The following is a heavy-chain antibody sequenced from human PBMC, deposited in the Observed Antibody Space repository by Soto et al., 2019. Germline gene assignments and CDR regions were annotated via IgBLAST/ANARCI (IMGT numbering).Heavy chain of an antibody. CDR1: GYIFTGYF. V-gene: IGHV1-69*13. CDR3: ARDKASSGWYGFDY. CDR2: IIPIFGTA. J-gene: IGHJ4*02. D-gene: IGHD6-19*01. Sequence: ASVKVSCKASGYIFTGYFIQWLRQAPGQGLEWMGGIIPIFGTANYAQKFQGRVTITADESTSTAYMELSSLRSEDTAVYYCARDKASSGWYGFDYWGQGTLVTVPQ.